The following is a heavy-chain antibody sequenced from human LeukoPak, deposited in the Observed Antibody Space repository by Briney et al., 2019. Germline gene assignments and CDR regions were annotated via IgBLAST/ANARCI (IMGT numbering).Heavy chain of an antibody. CDR2: ISGSGGST. CDR1: GFTFSSYA. V-gene: IGHV3-23*01. Sequence: GGSLRLSCAASGFTFSSYAMSWVRQAPGKGLEWVSAISGSGGSTYYADSVKGRFTISRDNSKNTLYLQMNSLRAEDTAVCYCAPAYDSSGYGDAFDIWGQGTMVTVSS. J-gene: IGHJ3*02. CDR3: APAYDSSGYGDAFDI. D-gene: IGHD3-22*01.